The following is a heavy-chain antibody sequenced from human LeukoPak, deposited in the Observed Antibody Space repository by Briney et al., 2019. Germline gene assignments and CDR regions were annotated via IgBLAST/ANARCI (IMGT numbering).Heavy chain of an antibody. CDR1: GGSISSYY. CDR2: IYYSGST. J-gene: IGHJ5*02. V-gene: IGHV4-59*08. D-gene: IGHD2-15*01. Sequence: SETLSLTCTVSGGSISSYYWSWIRQPPGKGLEWIGYIYYSGSTNYNPSLKSRVTISVDTSKNQFSLKLSSVTAADTAVYYCARRYCSGGSCYSDNWFDPWGQGTLVTVSS. CDR3: ARRYCSGGSCYSDNWFDP.